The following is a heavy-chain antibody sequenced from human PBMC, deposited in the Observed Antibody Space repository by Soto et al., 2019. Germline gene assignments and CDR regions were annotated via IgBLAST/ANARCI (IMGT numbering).Heavy chain of an antibody. D-gene: IGHD1-1*01. CDR1: GYTFTSYD. CDR3: ARGLMISQQDNWNDDWFDP. J-gene: IGHJ5*02. Sequence: QVQLVQSGAEVKKPGASVKVSCKASGYTFTSYDINWVRQATGQGLEWMGWMNPNSGNTGYAQKFQGRVTMTRNTSISTAYMELSSLRSEDTAVYYCARGLMISQQDNWNDDWFDPWGQATLVTVSS. V-gene: IGHV1-8*01. CDR2: MNPNSGNT.